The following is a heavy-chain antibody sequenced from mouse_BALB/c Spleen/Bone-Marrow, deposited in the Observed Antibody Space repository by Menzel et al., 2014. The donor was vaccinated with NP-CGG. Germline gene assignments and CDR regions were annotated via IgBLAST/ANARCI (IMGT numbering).Heavy chain of an antibody. J-gene: IGHJ3*01. V-gene: IGHV1-67*01. Sequence: VHLVESGPELVRPGVSVKISCKGSGYTFTDYAMHWVKQNHAKSLEWIGVISTYSGNTNYNQKFKGKATMTVDKSSSTAYMELARLTSEDSAIYYCASPIYYGNYEGFAYWGQGTLVTVSA. CDR2: ISTYSGNT. D-gene: IGHD2-1*01. CDR3: ASPIYYGNYEGFAY. CDR1: GYTFTDYA.